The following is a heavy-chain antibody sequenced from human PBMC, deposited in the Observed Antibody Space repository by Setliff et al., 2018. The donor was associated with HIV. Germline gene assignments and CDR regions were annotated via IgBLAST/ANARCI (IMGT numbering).Heavy chain of an antibody. Sequence: PSETLSLTCTVSGGSISSYYWSWIRQPPGKGLEWIGYIYTSGSTYYNPSLKSRLTISVDTSTNKFSLKLSSVTAADTAVYYCARLRGLNLEPFDYWGQGTLVTVSS. CDR1: GGSISSYY. CDR2: IYTSGST. V-gene: IGHV4-4*08. D-gene: IGHD1-1*01. J-gene: IGHJ4*02. CDR3: ARLRGLNLEPFDY.